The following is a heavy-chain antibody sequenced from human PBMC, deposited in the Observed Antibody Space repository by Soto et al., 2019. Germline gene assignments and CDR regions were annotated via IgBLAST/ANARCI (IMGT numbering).Heavy chain of an antibody. CDR2: INHSGST. CDR3: ARVSTVSTGNWSDP. D-gene: IGHD4-17*01. J-gene: IGHJ5*02. V-gene: IGHV4-34*01. CDR1: GGSFSGYY. Sequence: PSETLSLTCAVYGGSFSGYYWSWIRQPPGKGLEWIGEINHSGSTNYNPSLKSRVTISVDTSKNQFSLKLSSVTAADTAVYYCARVSTVSTGNWSDPWGQGTLVTVSS.